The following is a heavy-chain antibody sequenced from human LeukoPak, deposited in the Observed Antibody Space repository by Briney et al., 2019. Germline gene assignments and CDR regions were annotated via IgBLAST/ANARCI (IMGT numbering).Heavy chain of an antibody. J-gene: IGHJ6*03. D-gene: IGHD3-10*01. CDR3: ASGSGSYRTPYYYMVV. V-gene: IGHV3-53*01. CDR1: GFTVSSNY. Sequence: GGSLRLSCAASGFTVSSNYMSWVRQAPGKGLEWVSVIYSGGSTYYADSVKGRFTISRDNSKNTLYLQMNSLRAEDTAVYYCASGSGSYRTPYYYMVVWGKGTTVTVSS. CDR2: IYSGGST.